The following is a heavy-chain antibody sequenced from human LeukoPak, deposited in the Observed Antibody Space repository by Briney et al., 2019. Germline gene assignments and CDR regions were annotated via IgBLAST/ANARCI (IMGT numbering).Heavy chain of an antibody. V-gene: IGHV4-34*01. CDR2: INHSGST. J-gene: IGHJ4*02. Sequence: SENLSLTCAVYGVSFSGYYWSWIRQPPGKGLEWIGEINHSGSTNYNPSLKSRVTISVDTSKNQFSLKLSSVTAADTAVYYCATDIVVVVAATSGDYWGQGTLVTVSS. CDR1: GVSFSGYY. CDR3: ATDIVVVVAATSGDY. D-gene: IGHD2-15*01.